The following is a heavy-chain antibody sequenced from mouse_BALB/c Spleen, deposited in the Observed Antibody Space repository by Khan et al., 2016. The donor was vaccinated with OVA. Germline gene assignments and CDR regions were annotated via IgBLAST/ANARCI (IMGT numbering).Heavy chain of an antibody. V-gene: IGHV5-4*02. CDR1: GFTFSDYY. J-gene: IGHJ3*01. CDR3: ARAGYGGFAY. CDR2: ISDGGSYT. Sequence: EVQLLEPGGGLVKPGGSLKLSCAASGFTFSDYYMYWVRPTPEKRLEWVATISDGGSYTYYPDSVKGRFTISRVNAKNNMYLQLSSLKSEDTAMYYCARAGYGGFAYWGHGTLVTVSA. D-gene: IGHD1-1*02.